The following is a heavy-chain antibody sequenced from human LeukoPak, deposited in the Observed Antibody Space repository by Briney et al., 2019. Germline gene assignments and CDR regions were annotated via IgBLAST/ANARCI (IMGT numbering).Heavy chain of an antibody. J-gene: IGHJ4*02. D-gene: IGHD3-22*01. Sequence: PSETLSLTCAVYGGSFSGYYWSWIRQPPGKGLEWIGEINHSGSINYNPSLKSRVTISVDTSKNQFSLKLSSVTAVDTAVYYCARLTSGYYQYFDYWGQGTLVTVSS. CDR3: ARLTSGYYQYFDY. CDR2: INHSGSI. V-gene: IGHV4-34*01. CDR1: GGSFSGYY.